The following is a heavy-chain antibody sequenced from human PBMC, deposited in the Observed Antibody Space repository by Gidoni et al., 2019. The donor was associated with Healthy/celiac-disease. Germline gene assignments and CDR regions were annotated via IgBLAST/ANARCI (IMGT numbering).Heavy chain of an antibody. CDR1: GGSISSYY. CDR2: IYYSGST. Sequence: QVQLQESGPGLVKPSETLSLTCTVSGGSISSYYGSWIRQPPGKGLEWIGYIYYSGSTNYNPSLKSRVTISVDTSKNQFSLKLSSVTAADTAVYYCARDGYDFWSGHLLDWGQGTLVTVSS. V-gene: IGHV4-59*01. D-gene: IGHD3-3*01. J-gene: IGHJ4*02. CDR3: ARDGYDFWSGHLLD.